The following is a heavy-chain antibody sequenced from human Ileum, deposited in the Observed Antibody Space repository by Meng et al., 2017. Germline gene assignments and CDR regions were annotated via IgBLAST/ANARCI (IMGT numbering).Heavy chain of an antibody. CDR3: ASGSGSLDY. D-gene: IGHD3-3*01. CDR2: TYYRSKWYS. V-gene: IGHV6-1*01. CDR1: GGSVSSNIAA. Sequence: QVQMHQSGPGWVKPSQTLSLTGAVSGGSVSSNIAAWNWIRQSPLRGLEWLGRTYYRSKWYSEYAVSVKSRISITPDTSKNQFSLQMNSVTPEDTAVYYCASGSGSLDYWGPGTLVTVSS. J-gene: IGHJ4*02.